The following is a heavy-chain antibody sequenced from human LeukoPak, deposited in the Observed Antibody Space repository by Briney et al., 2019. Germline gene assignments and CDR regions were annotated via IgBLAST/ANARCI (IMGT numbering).Heavy chain of an antibody. D-gene: IGHD6-13*01. CDR2: ISYDGSDK. CDR1: GLTFTSYG. CDR3: AKDLVGSSWSHGFDY. Sequence: GRSLRLSCAASGLTFTSYGMHWARQAAGKGLEWDAVISYDGSDKSYADSVKGRFTISRDNSKNTLYLQMNSLRAEDTAVYYCAKDLVGSSWSHGFDYWGQGTLVTVSS. V-gene: IGHV3-30*18. J-gene: IGHJ4*02.